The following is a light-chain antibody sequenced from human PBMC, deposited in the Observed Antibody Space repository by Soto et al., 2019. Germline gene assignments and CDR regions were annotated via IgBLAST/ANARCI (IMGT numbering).Light chain of an antibody. CDR2: EGS. V-gene: IGLV2-23*01. CDR3: SSYAGGSSMV. J-gene: IGLJ3*02. Sequence: QSALTQPASVSGSPGQSITISCTGTTSNVGTYKFVSGYQYHPGKAPKLIIYEGSKRPSGVSSRFSGPKSGNTASLTISGLQADDDGDYYCSSYAGGSSMVFGGGTQLTVL. CDR1: TSNVGTYKF.